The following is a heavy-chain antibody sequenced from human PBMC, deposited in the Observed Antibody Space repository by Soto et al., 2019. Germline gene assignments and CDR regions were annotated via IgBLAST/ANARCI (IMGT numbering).Heavy chain of an antibody. CDR3: ARPPQSQPLMDV. V-gene: IGHV4-39*02. J-gene: IGHJ6*02. D-gene: IGHD2-2*01. CDR1: GGSISSSSYY. CDR2: IYYSGST. Sequence: QLQLQESGPGLVKPSETLSLTCTVSGGSISSSSYYWGWIRQPPGKGLEWIGSIYYSGSTYYNPSLQSRVTISLPTSNHHLSPKPSSVTAAAPAVYYRARPPQSQPLMDVWGQGPTVTVSS.